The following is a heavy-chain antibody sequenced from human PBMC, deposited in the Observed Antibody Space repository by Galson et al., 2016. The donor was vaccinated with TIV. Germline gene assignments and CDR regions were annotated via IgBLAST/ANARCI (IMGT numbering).Heavy chain of an antibody. J-gene: IGHJ4*02. CDR3: ARVSSWYYVDF. V-gene: IGHV3-30*03. Sequence: SLRLSCAASGFTFSDYAMNWVRQAPGRGLEWVALISYDGRKKYYADSLKGRVTISRDNSKESLFLQMDSLRVEDTAVYYCARVSSWYYVDFWGQGTLITVSS. CDR1: GFTFSDYA. CDR2: ISYDGRKK. D-gene: IGHD6-13*01.